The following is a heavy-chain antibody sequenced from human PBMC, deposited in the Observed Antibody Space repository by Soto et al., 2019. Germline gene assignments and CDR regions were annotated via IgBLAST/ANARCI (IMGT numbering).Heavy chain of an antibody. CDR3: ARAVILTGETIYVNYFDY. CDR2: IIPIVDTT. D-gene: IGHD1-20*01. V-gene: IGHV1-69*01. CDR1: GGTFSNSV. Sequence: QVQLVQSGAEVKKPGSSVKVSCKGAGGTFSNSVISWVRQAPGQGLEWMGGIIPIVDTTNYSQKFQGRVTIIADESTSTGYTELPSLRSEATAVSYCARAVILTGETIYVNYFDYCGPGTLGTVSS. J-gene: IGHJ4*02.